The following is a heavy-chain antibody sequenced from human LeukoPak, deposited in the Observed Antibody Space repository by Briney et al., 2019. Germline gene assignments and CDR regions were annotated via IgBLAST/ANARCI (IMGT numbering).Heavy chain of an antibody. Sequence: ASVKVSCKASGYTFTGYYMHWVRQAPGQGLEWMGWINPNSGGTNYAQKLQGRVTMTTDTSTSTAYMELRSLRSDDTAVYYCARDRAPTGPKYSRGWFDPWGQGTLVTVSS. CDR1: GYTFTGYY. CDR3: ARDRAPTGPKYSRGWFDP. V-gene: IGHV1-2*02. CDR2: INPNSGGT. D-gene: IGHD6-6*01. J-gene: IGHJ5*02.